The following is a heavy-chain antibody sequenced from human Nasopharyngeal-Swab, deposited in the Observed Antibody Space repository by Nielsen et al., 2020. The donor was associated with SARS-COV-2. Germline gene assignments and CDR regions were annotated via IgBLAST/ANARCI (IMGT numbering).Heavy chain of an antibody. V-gene: IGHV1-2*02. Sequence: ASVKVSCKASGYTLTGNYMHWVRQAPGQGLEWMGWIIPNSGGTRYAQKFQGRVSMTRDTSINTAYMELSRLRSDDTAVYYCATVKSVAVPGAIGTYYFDSWGQGSLITVSS. CDR2: IIPNSGGT. D-gene: IGHD2-2*01. J-gene: IGHJ4*02. CDR1: GYTLTGNY. CDR3: ATVKSVAVPGAIGTYYFDS.